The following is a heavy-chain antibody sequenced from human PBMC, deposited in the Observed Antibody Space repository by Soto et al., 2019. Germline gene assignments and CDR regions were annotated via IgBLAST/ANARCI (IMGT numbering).Heavy chain of an antibody. CDR2: ISGSGGRK. CDR3: AKHYFGDYYDSSGYYHLGQYFDS. D-gene: IGHD3-22*01. Sequence: EVQLLESGGNLVQPGGSLRLASAASGFTFSSYAMSWVRQAPGKGLEWVSTISGSGGRKYYADSVKGRYTISRDNSRNTLFLQMNSLGAEDTGVYYCAKHYFGDYYDSSGYYHLGQYFDSWGQGTLVTVSS. CDR1: GFTFSSYA. V-gene: IGHV3-23*01. J-gene: IGHJ4*02.